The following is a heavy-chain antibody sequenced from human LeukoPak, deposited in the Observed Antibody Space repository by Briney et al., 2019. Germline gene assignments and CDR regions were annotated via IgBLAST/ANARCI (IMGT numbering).Heavy chain of an antibody. D-gene: IGHD2-21*01. CDR3: AREPSLAYCGGDCYSGDAFDI. CDR2: IIPILGIA. CDR1: AGTFSSYT. J-gene: IGHJ3*02. Sequence: SVKVSCKASAGTFSSYTISWVRQAPGQGLEWMGRIIPILGIANYAQTFQGRVTITTDKSTSTAYMELSSLRSEDAAVYYCAREPSLAYCGGDCYSGDAFDIWGQGTMVTVSS. V-gene: IGHV1-69*04.